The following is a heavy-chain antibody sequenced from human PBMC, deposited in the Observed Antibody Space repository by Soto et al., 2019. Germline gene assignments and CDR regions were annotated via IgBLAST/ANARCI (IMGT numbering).Heavy chain of an antibody. Sequence: SETLSLTCTVSGDSMTSGDYSWSWTRQPPGKGLEWLGYIYRTGNTHYSPSLKSRVSISQDRSKNQFSLELTSVTAADTAVYYCARGDYQYSIDYWGQGTLVTVSS. V-gene: IGHV4-30-2*01. D-gene: IGHD2-2*01. CDR3: ARGDYQYSIDY. CDR2: IYRTGNT. J-gene: IGHJ4*02. CDR1: GDSMTSGDYS.